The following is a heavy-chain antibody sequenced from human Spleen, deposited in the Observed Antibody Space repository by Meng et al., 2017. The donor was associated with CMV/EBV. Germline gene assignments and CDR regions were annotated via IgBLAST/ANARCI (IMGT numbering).Heavy chain of an antibody. Sequence: YGGSFSGYYWSWIRQPPGKGLEWIGEINHSGSTNYNPSLKSRVTISVDTSKNQFSLKLSSVTAADTAVYYCARGRYDFWSGYYTLDYWGQGTLVTVSS. J-gene: IGHJ4*02. D-gene: IGHD3-3*01. CDR2: INHSGST. CDR3: ARGRYDFWSGYYTLDY. CDR1: GGSFSGYY. V-gene: IGHV4-34*01.